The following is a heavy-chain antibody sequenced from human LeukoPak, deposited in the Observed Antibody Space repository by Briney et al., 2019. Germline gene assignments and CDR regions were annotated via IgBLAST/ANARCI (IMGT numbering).Heavy chain of an antibody. J-gene: IGHJ4*02. V-gene: IGHV4-61*08. CDR1: GGSISSGGYY. CDR3: ARGWGQQLPPTY. D-gene: IGHD6-13*01. Sequence: SSQTLSLTCTVSGGSISSGGYYWSWIRQHPGKGLEWIGYIYYSGSTNYNPSLRSRVTISVDTSKNQFSLMLSSVTAADTAVYFCARGWGQQLPPTYWGQGTLVTVSS. CDR2: IYYSGST.